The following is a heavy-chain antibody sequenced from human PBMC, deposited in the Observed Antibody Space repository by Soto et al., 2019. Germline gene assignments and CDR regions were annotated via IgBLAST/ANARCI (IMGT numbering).Heavy chain of an antibody. CDR2: IIPILGET. CDR3: ARGLGGRMDD. V-gene: IGHV1-69*08. Sequence: QVHLVQSGAEVKKPGSSVRVSCKASGTIFSSYTISWVRQAPGQGLEWMGRIIPILGETNSAQKLQGRVTLTADKSTNTAYMELNSLRLEDTALYYCARGLGGRMDDWGQGTTVTVSS. J-gene: IGHJ6*02. D-gene: IGHD3-16*01. CDR1: GTIFSSYT.